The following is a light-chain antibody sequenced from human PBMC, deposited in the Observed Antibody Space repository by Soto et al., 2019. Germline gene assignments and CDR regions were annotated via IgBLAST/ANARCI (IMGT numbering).Light chain of an antibody. CDR1: SSDVGGYNY. J-gene: IGLJ1*01. CDR3: SSYTSSSPLYV. V-gene: IGLV2-14*01. Sequence: QSALTQPASVSGSPGQSITISCTGTSSDVGGYNYVSWYQQHPGKAPKLMIYEVSNRPSGVSNHFSGSKSGNTASLTISGLXAEDEADYYCSSYTSSSPLYVFGTGTKVTVL. CDR2: EVS.